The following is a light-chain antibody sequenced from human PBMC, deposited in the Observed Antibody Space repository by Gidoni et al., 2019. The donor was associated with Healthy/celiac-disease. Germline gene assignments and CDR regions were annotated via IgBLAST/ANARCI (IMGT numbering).Light chain of an antibody. V-gene: IGKV1-9*01. Sequence: IQLPQSPSSLSASVGDRVTITCRAGQGISSYLAWYQQKPGKAPKLLIYAASTLQSGVPSRFSGSGSGTDFTLTISSLQPEDFATYYCQQLNSYPPFTFGPGTKVDIK. J-gene: IGKJ3*01. CDR1: QGISSY. CDR2: AAS. CDR3: QQLNSYPPFT.